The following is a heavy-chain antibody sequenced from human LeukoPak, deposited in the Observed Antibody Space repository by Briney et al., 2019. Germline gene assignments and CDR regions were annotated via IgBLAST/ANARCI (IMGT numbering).Heavy chain of an antibody. J-gene: IGHJ1*01. CDR2: IVPKFGST. V-gene: IGHV1-69*05. Sequence: SVKVSCNASGGTFSFYTINWVRQAPGQGLEWMGGIVPKFGSTNYAQNFHDRLSITTDESTTTAYMELSSLRSEDTALYYCARDNLAPSGVKYFHLWGPGTLVTVSS. CDR3: ARDNLAPSGVKYFHL. D-gene: IGHD3-16*02. CDR1: GGTFSFYT.